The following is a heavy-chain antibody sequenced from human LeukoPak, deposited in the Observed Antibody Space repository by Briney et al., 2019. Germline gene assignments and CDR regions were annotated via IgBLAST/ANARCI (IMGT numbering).Heavy chain of an antibody. CDR1: GFIFSVYG. CDR3: ARGNFRRDGYNFDY. CDR2: IWYDGSNK. D-gene: IGHD5-24*01. V-gene: IGHV3-33*01. J-gene: IGHJ4*02. Sequence: GRSLRLSCVASGFIFSVYGMHWVRQAPGKGLEWVAVIWYDGSNKYYADSVKGRFTISRDNSKNTLYLQMNSLRAEDTAVFYCARGNFRRDGYNFDYWGQGTLVTVSS.